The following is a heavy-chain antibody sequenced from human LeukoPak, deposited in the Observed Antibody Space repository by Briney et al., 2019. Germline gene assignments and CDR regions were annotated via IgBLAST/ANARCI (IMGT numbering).Heavy chain of an antibody. D-gene: IGHD6-13*01. Sequence: GASVKVSCEASGYTFTSYYMHWVRQAPGQGLEWMGIINPSGGSTSYAQKFQGRVTMTRDTSTSTVYMELSSLRSEDTAVYYCARDLIPSIAAAGTLFYWGQGTLVTVSS. CDR1: GYTFTSYY. V-gene: IGHV1-46*01. J-gene: IGHJ4*02. CDR2: INPSGGST. CDR3: ARDLIPSIAAAGTLFY.